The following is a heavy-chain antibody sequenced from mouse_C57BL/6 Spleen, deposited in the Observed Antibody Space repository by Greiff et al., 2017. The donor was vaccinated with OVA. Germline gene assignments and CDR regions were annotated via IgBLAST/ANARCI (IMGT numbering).Heavy chain of an antibody. D-gene: IGHD2-1*01. Sequence: VQLQESGPELVKPGASVKLSCKASGYTFTSYDINWVKQRPGQGLEWIGWIYPRDGSTKYNEKFKGKATLTVDTSSSTAYMELHSLTSEDSAVYFCAREGYYGKDAMDYWGQGTSVTVSS. CDR2: IYPRDGST. CDR3: AREGYYGKDAMDY. CDR1: GYTFTSYD. J-gene: IGHJ4*01. V-gene: IGHV1-85*01.